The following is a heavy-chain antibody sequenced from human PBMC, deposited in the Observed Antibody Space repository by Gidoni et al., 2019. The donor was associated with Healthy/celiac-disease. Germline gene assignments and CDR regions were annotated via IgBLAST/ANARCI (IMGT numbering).Heavy chain of an antibody. CDR1: RGTFSSYA. V-gene: IGHV1-69*01. J-gene: IGHJ4*02. CDR2: IIPIFGTA. CDR3: ARDLGYCSSTSCPRAFDY. D-gene: IGHD2-2*01. Sequence: QVQLVQSGAEVKKPGSSVKVSCKASRGTFSSYAISWVRQAPGQGLEWMGGIIPIFGTANYAQKFQGRVTITADESTSTAYMELSSLRSEDTAVYYCARDLGYCSSTSCPRAFDYWGQGTLVTVSS.